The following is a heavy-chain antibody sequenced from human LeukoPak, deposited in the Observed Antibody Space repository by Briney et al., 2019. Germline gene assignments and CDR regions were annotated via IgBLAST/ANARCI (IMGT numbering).Heavy chain of an antibody. J-gene: IGHJ4*02. V-gene: IGHV4-34*01. CDR2: LSHSGST. Sequence: SETLSLTCAVYGGSFSGYYWSGIRESRGKGREWIGELSHSGSTNYNPSLKGRVTISVDTSKNQLSLKLSAVTDADTAVYYCARIGRPHIVVVPAAIQDIFDFRGQGTLVTVSS. D-gene: IGHD2-2*02. CDR3: ARIGRPHIVVVPAAIQDIFDF. CDR1: GGSFSGYY.